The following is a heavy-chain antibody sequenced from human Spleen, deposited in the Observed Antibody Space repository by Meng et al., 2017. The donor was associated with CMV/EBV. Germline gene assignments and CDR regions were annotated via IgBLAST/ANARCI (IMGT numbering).Heavy chain of an antibody. Sequence: GESLKISCAASGFTFSSYAMHWVRQAPGKGLDWPSLISYDGRNEYYAEALKGRFTISRDNSNNTLYLQMNSLRAEDTAVYYCARDMGDSVDYWGQGTLVTVSS. V-gene: IGHV3-30*01. D-gene: IGHD3-10*01. CDR3: ARDMGDSVDY. CDR1: GFTFSSYA. CDR2: ISYDGRNE. J-gene: IGHJ4*02.